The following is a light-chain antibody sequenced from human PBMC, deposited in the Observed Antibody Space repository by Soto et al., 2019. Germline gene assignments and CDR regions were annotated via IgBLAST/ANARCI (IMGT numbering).Light chain of an antibody. Sequence: EIVMPQSPATLSVSPGERATLSCRASQSVGSNLAWYQQKPGQAPSLLISGASTRATGIPARFSGSGSGTEFTLTISSLQSEDFAVYYCQQYIDWPETFGQGTKVEIK. CDR2: GAS. J-gene: IGKJ2*01. CDR3: QQYIDWPET. CDR1: QSVGSN. V-gene: IGKV3D-15*01.